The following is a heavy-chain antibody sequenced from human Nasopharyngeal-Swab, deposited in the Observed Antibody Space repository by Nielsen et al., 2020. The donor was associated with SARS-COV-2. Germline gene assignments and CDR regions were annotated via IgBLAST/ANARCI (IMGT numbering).Heavy chain of an antibody. J-gene: IGHJ5*02. CDR2: INHSGST. CDR3: ARTMNRGVRGPKGWFDP. CDR1: GGSFSGYY. Sequence: SETLSLTCAVYGGSFSGYYWSWIRQPPGKGLEWIGEINHSGSTNYNPSLKSRVTISVDKSKNQFSLKLSSVTAADTAVYYCARTMNRGVRGPKGWFDPWGQGTLVTVSS. V-gene: IGHV4-34*01. D-gene: IGHD3-10*01.